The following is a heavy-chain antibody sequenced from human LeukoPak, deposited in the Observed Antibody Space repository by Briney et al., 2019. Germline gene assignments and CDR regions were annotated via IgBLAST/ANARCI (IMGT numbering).Heavy chain of an antibody. CDR3: ARGSQPWAFDI. V-gene: IGHV7-4-1*02. CDR2: INTNTGNP. Sequence: GASVKVSCKASGFTFTTYPINWVRQAPGQGLQWMGWINTNTGNPTYAQGLTGRFVFSLDTSVSTAYLQISSLKAEDTAVYYCARGSQPWAFDIWGQGTMVTVSS. CDR1: GFTFTTYP. D-gene: IGHD2-2*01. J-gene: IGHJ3*02.